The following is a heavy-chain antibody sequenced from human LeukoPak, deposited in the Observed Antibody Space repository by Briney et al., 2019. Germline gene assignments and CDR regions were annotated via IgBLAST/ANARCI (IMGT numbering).Heavy chain of an antibody. V-gene: IGHV3-21*01. D-gene: IGHD2-2*02. CDR1: GFTFSSYS. Sequence: GGSLRLSCAASGFTFSSYSMNWVRQAPGKGLEWVSSISSSSSYIHYADSVKGRFTISRDNAKNSLYLQMNSLRAEDTAVYYCARGGTDIVVVPAAIPVKYNWFDPWGQGTLVTVSS. CDR3: ARGGTDIVVVPAAIPVKYNWFDP. CDR2: ISSSSSYI. J-gene: IGHJ5*02.